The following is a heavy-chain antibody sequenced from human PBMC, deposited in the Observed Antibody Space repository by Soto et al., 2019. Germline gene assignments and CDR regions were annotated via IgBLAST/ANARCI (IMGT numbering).Heavy chain of an antibody. J-gene: IGHJ3*02. CDR1: GFTFGDYA. Sequence: GGSLRLSCTASGFTFGDYAMSWFRQAPGKGLEWVGFIRSKAYGGTTEYAASVKGRFTISRDDSKSIAYLQMNSLKTEDTAVYYCTRDCSRYCSGGSCCSGAFDIWGQGTMVTVSS. V-gene: IGHV3-49*03. D-gene: IGHD2-15*01. CDR2: IRSKAYGGTT. CDR3: TRDCSRYCSGGSCCSGAFDI.